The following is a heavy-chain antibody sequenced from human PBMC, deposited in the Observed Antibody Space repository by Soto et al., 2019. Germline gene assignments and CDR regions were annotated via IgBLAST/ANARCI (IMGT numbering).Heavy chain of an antibody. V-gene: IGHV4-39*01. CDR2: IYFNGKT. Sequence: QLQLQESGPGLMKPSETLSLTCNVSGVSISDTSYYWGWIRQPPGKGLEWIGTIYFNGKTFYNPSLKSRLTISVDTSKNQISLRLTSVTAADTAVYYCARQGSYWGQGTLVAVSS. CDR3: ARQGSY. CDR1: GVSISDTSYY. J-gene: IGHJ4*02.